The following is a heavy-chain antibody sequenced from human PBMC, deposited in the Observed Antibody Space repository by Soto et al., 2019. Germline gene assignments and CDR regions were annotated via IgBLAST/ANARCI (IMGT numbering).Heavy chain of an antibody. J-gene: IGHJ6*02. CDR3: ARDPTASSSWYKGYYYYGMDV. V-gene: IGHV1-24*01. D-gene: IGHD6-13*01. CDR2: VDPEDGET. Sequence: ASVKVSCKVSGYTLTELSMHWVRQAPGKGLEWMGGVDPEDGETIYAQKFQGRVTMTGDTSRGTAYMELSRLRSEDTAVYYCARDPTASSSWYKGYYYYGMDVWGQGTTVTVSS. CDR1: GYTLTELS.